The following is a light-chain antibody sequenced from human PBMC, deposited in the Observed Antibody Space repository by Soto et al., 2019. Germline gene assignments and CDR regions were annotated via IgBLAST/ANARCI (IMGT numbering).Light chain of an antibody. CDR1: QSISSW. CDR2: KAS. Sequence: DIQMTQSPSTLSASVGGRVTITCRASQSISSWLAWYQQKPGKAPNLLIYKASSLESGVPSRFSGSGSGTEFTLTISSLQPDDFATYYCQQYNSYWTFGQGTKV. V-gene: IGKV1-5*03. CDR3: QQYNSYWT. J-gene: IGKJ1*01.